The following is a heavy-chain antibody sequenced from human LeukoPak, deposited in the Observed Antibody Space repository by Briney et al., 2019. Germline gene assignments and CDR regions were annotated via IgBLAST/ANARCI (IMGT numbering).Heavy chain of an antibody. CDR3: AKIYCSSTSCYPPDY. J-gene: IGHJ4*02. Sequence: GASVKVSCKASGYTFTSYGISWVRQAPGQGLEWMGWISAYNGNTNYAQKLQGRVTMTTDTSTSTAYMELRSLRSDHTAVYYCAKIYCSSTSCYPPDYWGQGTLVTVFS. CDR2: ISAYNGNT. V-gene: IGHV1-18*01. CDR1: GYTFTSYG. D-gene: IGHD2-2*01.